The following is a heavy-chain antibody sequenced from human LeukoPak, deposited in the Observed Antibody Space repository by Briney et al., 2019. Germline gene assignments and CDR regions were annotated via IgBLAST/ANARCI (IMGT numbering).Heavy chain of an antibody. CDR1: GFIFSSYA. J-gene: IGHJ6*02. Sequence: GGSLRLSCAASGFIFSSYAMHWVRQAPGKGLEYVSAISSNGGSTYYANSVKGRFTISRDNSKNTLYLQMGSLRAEDMAVYYCARGGDLISPRYYYYGMDVWGQGTTVTVSS. D-gene: IGHD3-16*01. CDR2: ISSNGGST. CDR3: ARGGDLISPRYYYYGMDV. V-gene: IGHV3-64*01.